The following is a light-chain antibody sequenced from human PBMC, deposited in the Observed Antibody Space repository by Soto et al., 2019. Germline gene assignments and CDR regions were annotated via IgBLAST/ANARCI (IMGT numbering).Light chain of an antibody. Sequence: VLTQSPLSLPVTPGEPASVSCSSSQSVSSTYLGWYQQQPGQPPRLLMSGTSNRATGTPDRFSGSGSGTDFTLTISRLEPEDFAVYYCQQYHDWPKTFGQGTKVDIK. CDR3: QQYHDWPKT. CDR1: QSVSSTY. V-gene: IGKV3-20*01. CDR2: GTS. J-gene: IGKJ1*01.